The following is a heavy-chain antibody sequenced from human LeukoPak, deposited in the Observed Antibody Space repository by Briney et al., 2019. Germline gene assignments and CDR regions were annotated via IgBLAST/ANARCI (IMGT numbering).Heavy chain of an antibody. V-gene: IGHV1-2*02. J-gene: IGHJ4*02. Sequence: ASVKVSCKASGYTFTGYYIHWVRQAPGQGLEWRGWIYSNSGGTNYAQSFQGRVTMTRDTSISTVYLEVSSLRSDDTAVYYCARGRKMATLWDYWGQGTLVTVSS. CDR3: ARGRKMATLWDY. D-gene: IGHD5-24*01. CDR1: GYTFTGYY. CDR2: IYSNSGGT.